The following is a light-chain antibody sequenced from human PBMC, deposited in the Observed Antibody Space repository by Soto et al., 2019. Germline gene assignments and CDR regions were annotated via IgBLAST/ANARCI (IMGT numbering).Light chain of an antibody. CDR2: VTS. CDR1: QDLSRW. J-gene: IGKJ4*01. V-gene: IGKV1-12*01. CDR3: QQANSFPHT. Sequence: DFQMTQSPSSVSASVGDRVIITCRASQDLSRWLAWYQQKAGKAPQLLIYVTSTLQSGVPSRFSGSGSGTEFTLTIGSLQPEDFATYYCQQANSFPHTLGGGTRVEIK.